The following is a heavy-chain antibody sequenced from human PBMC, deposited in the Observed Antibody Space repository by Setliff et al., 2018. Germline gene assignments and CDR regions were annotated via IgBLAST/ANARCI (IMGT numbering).Heavy chain of an antibody. D-gene: IGHD3-22*01. V-gene: IGHV1-69*05. Sequence: SVKVSCKASGGPFRSYGISWVRQAPGQGLEWMGGTIPMFGSANYAQKFQGRVTIITDESTSTAFMQLSSLRSEDTAVYYCVREGVDSRSSTDYRYYMDVWGKVTTVTVSS. CDR1: GGPFRSYG. CDR3: VREGVDSRSSTDYRYYMDV. J-gene: IGHJ6*03. CDR2: TIPMFGSA.